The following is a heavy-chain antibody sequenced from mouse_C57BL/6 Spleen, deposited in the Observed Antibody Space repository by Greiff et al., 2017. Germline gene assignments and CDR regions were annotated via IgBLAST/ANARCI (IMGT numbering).Heavy chain of an antibody. CDR3: ARDDDYDGFAY. Sequence: QVQLQQPGAELVRPGTSVKLSCKASGYTFTSYWMHWVKQRPGQGLEWIGVIDPSDSYTNYKQKFKGKATLTVDTSSSTAYMQLSSLTSEDSAVYYCARDDDYDGFAYWGQGTLVTVSA. J-gene: IGHJ3*01. CDR1: GYTFTSYW. D-gene: IGHD2-4*01. CDR2: IDPSDSYT. V-gene: IGHV1-59*01.